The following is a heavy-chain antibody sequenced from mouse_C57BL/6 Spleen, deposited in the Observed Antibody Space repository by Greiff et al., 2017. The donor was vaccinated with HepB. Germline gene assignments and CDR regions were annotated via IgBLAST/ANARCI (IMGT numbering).Heavy chain of an antibody. CDR2: IDPSDSYT. V-gene: IGHV1-69*01. CDR1: GYTFTSYW. J-gene: IGHJ3*01. Sequence: VQLQQSGAELVMPGASVKLSCKASGYTFTSYWMHWVKQRPGQGLEWIGEIDPSDSYTNYNQKFKGKSTLTVDKSSSTAYMQLSSLTSEDSAVYYCARVYGSSLSWFAYWGQGTLVTVSA. D-gene: IGHD1-1*01. CDR3: ARVYGSSLSWFAY.